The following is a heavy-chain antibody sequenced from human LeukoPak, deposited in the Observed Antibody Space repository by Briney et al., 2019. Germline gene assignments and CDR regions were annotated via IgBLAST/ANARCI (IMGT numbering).Heavy chain of an antibody. Sequence: PGGSLRLSCAASRFSFSTYGMHWVRQAPGKGLEWGAVVSFDGSNTKYADSVKGRFTISRDNSKNTLYLQMNSLRAEDTAVYYCAKPQKVDYYDSGGYFDYWGQGTLVTVSS. CDR1: RFSFSTYG. J-gene: IGHJ4*02. V-gene: IGHV3-30*18. D-gene: IGHD3-22*01. CDR3: AKPQKVDYYDSGGYFDY. CDR2: VSFDGSNT.